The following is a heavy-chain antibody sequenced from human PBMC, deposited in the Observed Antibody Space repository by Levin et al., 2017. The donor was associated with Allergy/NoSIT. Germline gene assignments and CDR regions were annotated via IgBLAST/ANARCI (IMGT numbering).Heavy chain of an antibody. CDR3: ARWIRGSGWYRPFDY. CDR1: GGSFSGYY. D-gene: IGHD6-19*01. Sequence: SQTLSLTCAVYGGSFSGYYWSWIRQPPGKGLEWIGEINHSGSTNYNPSLKSRVTISVDTSKNQFSLKLSSVTAADTAVYYCARWIRGSGWYRPFDYWGQGTLVTVSS. V-gene: IGHV4-34*01. CDR2: INHSGST. J-gene: IGHJ4*02.